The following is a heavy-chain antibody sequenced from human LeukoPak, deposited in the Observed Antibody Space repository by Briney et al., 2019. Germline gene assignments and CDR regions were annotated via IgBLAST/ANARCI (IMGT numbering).Heavy chain of an antibody. CDR1: GFTFSNYG. CDR3: ARAIRPMGMITNFDF. CDR2: ISESGDRT. D-gene: IGHD3-16*01. V-gene: IGHV3-23*01. J-gene: IGHJ4*02. Sequence: PGGSLRLSCVASGFTFSNYGMSWVRQAPGKGLEWVSGISESGDRTYYADVVKGRFTVSRDIAQNTVSLQMSSLRIDDAGVYFCARAIRPMGMITNFDFWGQGTLVTVSS.